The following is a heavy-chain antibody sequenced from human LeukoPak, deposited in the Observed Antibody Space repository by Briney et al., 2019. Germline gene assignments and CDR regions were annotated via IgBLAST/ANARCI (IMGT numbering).Heavy chain of an antibody. CDR1: GFTDSSNY. J-gene: IGHJ4*02. V-gene: IGHV3-53*01. CDR3: ARGGHMITFGGAIDLPPDY. CDR2: IYSGGST. D-gene: IGHD3-16*02. Sequence: GGSLRLSCAASGFTDSSNYMSWVRQAPGKGLEWVSVIYSGGSTYYADSVKGRFTISRDNSKNTLYLQMNSLRAEDTAVYYCARGGHMITFGGAIDLPPDYWGQGTLVTVSS.